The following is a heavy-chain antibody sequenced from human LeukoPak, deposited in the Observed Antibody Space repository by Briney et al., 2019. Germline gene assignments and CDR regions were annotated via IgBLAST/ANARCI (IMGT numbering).Heavy chain of an antibody. V-gene: IGHV3-23*01. J-gene: IGHJ4*02. Sequence: GGSLRLSCAASGFTFSSYATSWVRQAPGKGLEWVSAISGSGGSTYYADSVKGRFTISRDNAKNSLYLQMNSLRAEDTAVYYCARVPENDYGDYIDYWGQGTLVTVSS. CDR2: ISGSGGST. D-gene: IGHD4-17*01. CDR3: ARVPENDYGDYIDY. CDR1: GFTFSSYA.